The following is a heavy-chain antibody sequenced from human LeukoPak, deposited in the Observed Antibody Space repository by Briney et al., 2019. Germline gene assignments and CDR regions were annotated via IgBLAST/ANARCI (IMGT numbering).Heavy chain of an antibody. CDR2: ISAYNGNT. CDR3: ARGGNYVRFDP. CDR1: GYTFTNYI. V-gene: IGHV1-18*01. J-gene: IGHJ5*02. Sequence: GAAGKVSCKASGYTFTNYIISWVRQAPGQGLEWMGWISAYNGNTNYAQKLQGRVTMTTDTSTATAYMELRSLRSDDTAVYYCARGGNYVRFDPWGQGTLVTVSS. D-gene: IGHD3-16*01.